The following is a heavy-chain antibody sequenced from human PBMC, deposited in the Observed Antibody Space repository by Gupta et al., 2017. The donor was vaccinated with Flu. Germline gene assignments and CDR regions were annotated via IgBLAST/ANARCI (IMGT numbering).Heavy chain of an antibody. CDR2: FFSAEGT. J-gene: IGHJ4*02. CDR3: ARKEVGTMNDY. Sequence: QLQLQESGPGLVKPSETLSLTCAVFGDSISSSTYYWAWIRQPPGKGLEWIGTFFSAEGTRYNPSLRSRLTISVDTSRNQFSLKLTSVTAADTAVYYCARKEVGTMNDYWGQGILVTVSS. D-gene: IGHD1-7*01. CDR1: GDSISSSTYY. V-gene: IGHV4-39*01.